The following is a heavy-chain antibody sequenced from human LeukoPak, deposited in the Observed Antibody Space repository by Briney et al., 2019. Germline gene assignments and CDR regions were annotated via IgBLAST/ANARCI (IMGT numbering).Heavy chain of an antibody. CDR1: GYTFITYY. CDR3: ARGVRSDCYSCFDY. V-gene: IGHV1-46*01. Sequence: ATVKVSCKASGYTFITYYMHWVRQAPGQGLEWMGIINPSGDSTSYAQKFQGRVTMTRDTSTNTVYMELSSLRSEDTAVYYCARGVRSDCYSCFDYWGQGTLVTVSS. CDR2: INPSGDST. D-gene: IGHD2-15*01. J-gene: IGHJ4*02.